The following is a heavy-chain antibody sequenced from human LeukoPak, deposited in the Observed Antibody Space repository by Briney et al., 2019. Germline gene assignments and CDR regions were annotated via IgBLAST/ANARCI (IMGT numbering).Heavy chain of an antibody. V-gene: IGHV3-21*01. D-gene: IGHD2-21*01. Sequence: GGSLRLSCAASGFTFSIYAMSWVRQAPGKGLEWVSSISSSSSYIYYADSVKGRFTISRDNAKNSLYLQMNSLRAEDTAVYYCAREAYCGGDCYSPYYFDYWGQGTLVTVSS. J-gene: IGHJ4*02. CDR1: GFTFSIYA. CDR3: AREAYCGGDCYSPYYFDY. CDR2: ISSSSSYI.